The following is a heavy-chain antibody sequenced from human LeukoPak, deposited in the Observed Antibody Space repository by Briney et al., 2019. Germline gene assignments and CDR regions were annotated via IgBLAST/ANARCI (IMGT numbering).Heavy chain of an antibody. V-gene: IGHV3-7*05. J-gene: IGHJ4*02. Sequence: GGSLRLSCAASGFTFSSYWMSWVRQAPGKGLEWVANIKQDGSEKYYVDSVKGRFTISRDNAKDSLYLQMNSLRAEDTAVYYCARDQRYCSSSSCPWEPFDYWGQGTLVTVSS. D-gene: IGHD2-2*01. CDR1: GFTFSSYW. CDR2: IKQDGSEK. CDR3: ARDQRYCSSSSCPWEPFDY.